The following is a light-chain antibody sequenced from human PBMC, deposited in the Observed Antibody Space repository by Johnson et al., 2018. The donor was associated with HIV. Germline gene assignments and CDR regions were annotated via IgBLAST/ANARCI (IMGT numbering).Light chain of an antibody. Sequence: QPALTQPPSVSAAPGQKVTISCSGSSSNIGNNYVSWYQQLPGTAPKLLIYENNKRPSGIPDRFSGSKSGTSATLGITGLQTGDEADYYCGTWDSSLSAVFGTGTKVTVL. V-gene: IGLV1-51*01. J-gene: IGLJ1*01. CDR2: ENN. CDR1: SSNIGNNY. CDR3: GTWDSSLSAV.